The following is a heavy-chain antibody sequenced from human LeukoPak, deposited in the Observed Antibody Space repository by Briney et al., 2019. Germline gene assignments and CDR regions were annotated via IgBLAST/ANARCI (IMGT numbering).Heavy chain of an antibody. V-gene: IGHV1-24*01. CDR1: GYTLTELS. CDR3: ATRRFLEWLLYY. Sequence: ASVKVSCKVSGYTLTELSMHWVRQAPGKGLEWMGGFDPEDGETIYAQKFQGRVTMPEDPSTDTAYMELSSLRSEDTAVYYCATRRFLEWLLYYWGQGTLVTVSS. D-gene: IGHD3-3*01. J-gene: IGHJ4*02. CDR2: FDPEDGET.